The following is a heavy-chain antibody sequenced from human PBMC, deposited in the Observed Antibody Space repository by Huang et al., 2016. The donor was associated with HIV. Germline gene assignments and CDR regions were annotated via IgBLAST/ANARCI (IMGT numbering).Heavy chain of an antibody. CDR1: GFSLSTSGVG. J-gene: IGHJ4*02. CDR2: IYWDDDK. D-gene: IGHD3-22*01. CDR3: AHSDYGSDGYYFRMRVDY. Sequence: QITLKESGPTLVKPTQTLTLTCTFSGFSLSTSGVGVGWRRQPPGTALEWLALIYWDDDKRYSPSRKSRLSITKDTSKNQVVLTMTNMDPVDTATYYCAHSDYGSDGYYFRMRVDYWGQGTLVTVSS. V-gene: IGHV2-5*02.